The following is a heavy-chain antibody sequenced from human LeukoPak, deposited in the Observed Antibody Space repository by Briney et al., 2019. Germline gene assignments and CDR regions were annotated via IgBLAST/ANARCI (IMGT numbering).Heavy chain of an antibody. Sequence: SETLSLTCTVSGGSISSYYWSWIRQPPGKGLEWIGYIYYSGSTNYNPSLKSRVTISVDTSKNQFSLKLSSVTAADMAVYYCARAEEWELAFDYWGQGTLVTVSS. V-gene: IGHV4-59*01. CDR1: GGSISSYY. J-gene: IGHJ4*02. D-gene: IGHD1-26*01. CDR2: IYYSGST. CDR3: ARAEEWELAFDY.